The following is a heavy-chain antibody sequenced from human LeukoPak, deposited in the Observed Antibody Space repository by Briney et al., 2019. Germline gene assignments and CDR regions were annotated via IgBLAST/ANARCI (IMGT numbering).Heavy chain of an antibody. Sequence: SETLSLTCTVSGGSISSYYWSWIRQPPGKGLEWIGYIYYSGSTNYNPSLKSRVTISVDTSKNQFSLKLSSVTAADTAVYYCARGSGYSGYDYYYGTDVWGQGTTVTVSS. CDR3: ARGSGYSGYDYYYGTDV. CDR2: IYYSGST. D-gene: IGHD5-12*01. V-gene: IGHV4-59*01. CDR1: GGSISSYY. J-gene: IGHJ6*02.